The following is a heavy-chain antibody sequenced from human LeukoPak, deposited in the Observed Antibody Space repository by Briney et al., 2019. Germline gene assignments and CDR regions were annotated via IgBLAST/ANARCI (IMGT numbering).Heavy chain of an antibody. Sequence: SGGTLRLSCAASGFTFSSYGMSWVRQAPGKGLEWVSSISSSSSYIYYADSVKGRFAISRDNAKNSLYLQMNSLRAEDTAVYYCARAGYSYGYEFSDYWGQGTLVTVSS. J-gene: IGHJ4*02. CDR3: ARAGYSYGYEFSDY. CDR1: GFTFSSYG. V-gene: IGHV3-21*01. D-gene: IGHD5-18*01. CDR2: ISSSSSYI.